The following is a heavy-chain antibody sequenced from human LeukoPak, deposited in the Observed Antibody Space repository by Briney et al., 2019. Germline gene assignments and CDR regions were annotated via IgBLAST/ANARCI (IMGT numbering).Heavy chain of an antibody. J-gene: IGHJ6*03. CDR1: GFTFSSYG. Sequence: AGSLRLTCAASGFTFSSYGMHWVRQAPGKGLEWVAVIRYDGSNKSYEDSVKGRFAISRDNSKNTLYLQMHSLRAEDTAVYYCAKDAGYCSSTSCYRGHYYMVVWRKGTTASVPS. CDR3: AKDAGYCSSTSCYRGHYYMVV. D-gene: IGHD2-2*02. CDR2: IRYDGSNK. V-gene: IGHV3-33*06.